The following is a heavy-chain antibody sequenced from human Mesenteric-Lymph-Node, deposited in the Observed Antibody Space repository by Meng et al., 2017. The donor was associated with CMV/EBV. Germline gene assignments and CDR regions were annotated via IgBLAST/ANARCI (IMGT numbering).Heavy chain of an antibody. J-gene: IGHJ6*02. V-gene: IGHV3-7*03. Sequence: GESLKISCTVSSDSVSSGSYYWSWIRQPPGKGLEWVANIKHDGSAMYYVDSVKGRFTISRDNAKNSLYLQMNSLRAEDMALYYCAKGTRWTWGSLDVWGHGTTVTVSS. CDR1: SDSVSSGSYY. D-gene: IGHD7-27*01. CDR2: IKHDGSAM. CDR3: AKGTRWTWGSLDV.